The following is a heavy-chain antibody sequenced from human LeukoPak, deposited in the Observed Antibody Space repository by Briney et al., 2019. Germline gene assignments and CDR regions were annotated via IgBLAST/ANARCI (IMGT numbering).Heavy chain of an antibody. Sequence: PSETLSLTCAVSGYSISSGYYWDWIRRPPGKGLECIGTIYHSGSTYYNPSLKSRVTISVDTSKNQFSLKLSSVTAADTAVYYCARRHPKNWFDLSGQGTLVTVSS. CDR2: IYHSGST. CDR1: GYSISSGYY. J-gene: IGHJ5*02. V-gene: IGHV4-38-2*01. CDR3: ARRHPKNWFDL.